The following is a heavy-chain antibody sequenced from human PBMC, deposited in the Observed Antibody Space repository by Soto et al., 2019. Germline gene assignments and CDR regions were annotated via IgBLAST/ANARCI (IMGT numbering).Heavy chain of an antibody. CDR3: ARVRGTAGQRYFDY. CDR1: GGSMIAYY. J-gene: IGHJ4*02. V-gene: IGHV4-59*01. CDR2: TYYSGST. Sequence: PSETLSLTCTVSGGSMIAYYWNWMRQPPGKGLQWIGYTYYSGSTTYNPSLKSRVTISVDSSKNQFSLKLDSVTPADTAVYYCARVRGTAGQRYFDYWGPGTLVTVS. D-gene: IGHD6-13*01.